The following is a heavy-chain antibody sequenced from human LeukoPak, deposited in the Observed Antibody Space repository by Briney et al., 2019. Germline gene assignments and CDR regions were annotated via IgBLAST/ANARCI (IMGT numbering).Heavy chain of an antibody. CDR1: GGTFSSDA. D-gene: IGHD3-3*01. CDR2: IIPILGIA. CDR3: AKIADFWSGYSPYYFDY. V-gene: IGHV1-69*04. J-gene: IGHJ4*02. Sequence: SVKVSCKASGGTFSSDAISWVRQAPGQGLEWMGRIIPILGIANYAQKFQGRVTITADKSTSTAYMELSSLRSEDTAVYYCAKIADFWSGYSPYYFDYWGQGTLVTVSS.